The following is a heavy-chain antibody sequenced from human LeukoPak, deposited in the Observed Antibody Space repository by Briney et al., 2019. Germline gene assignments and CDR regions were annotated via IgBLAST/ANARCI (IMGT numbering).Heavy chain of an antibody. Sequence: ASVKLSCKCSGYTFTVCYMCWVRQAPGQGLEWVGWINPNNGGTEYSQKFQGRGTMTGDTSISTAYMELRSRRSDDDAVDYCAWGRLTTHGNRCLDYWGQGTLVTVSS. CDR2: INPNNGGT. J-gene: IGHJ4*02. D-gene: IGHD3-16*01. CDR1: GYTFTVCY. V-gene: IGHV1-2*02. CDR3: AWGRLTTHGNRCLDY.